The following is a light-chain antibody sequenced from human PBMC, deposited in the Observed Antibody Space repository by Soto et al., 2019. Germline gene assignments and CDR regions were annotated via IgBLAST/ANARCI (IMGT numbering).Light chain of an antibody. CDR2: AAS. J-gene: IGKJ2*01. CDR3: QQSYSTPYT. V-gene: IGKV1-39*01. CDR1: QSISTY. Sequence: DIQMTQSPSSLSASVRDRVTITCRASQSISTYLNWYQQKPRKAPKLLIYAASSLQSGVPSRFSGSGSGTDFTLTIRSLQPEDFATYYCQQSYSTPYTFGQGTKLEIK.